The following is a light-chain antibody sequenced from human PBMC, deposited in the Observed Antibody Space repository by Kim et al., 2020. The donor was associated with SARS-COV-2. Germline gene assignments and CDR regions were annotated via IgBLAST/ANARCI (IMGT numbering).Light chain of an antibody. CDR3: HQYNDSPRT. CDR1: QSVRNP. CDR2: GAS. J-gene: IGKJ1*01. V-gene: IGKV3-20*01. Sequence: EIVLTQSPGTLSLSPGERASLSCWASQSVRNPLAWYQQKPGQSPRLLIYGASIRATGVPDRFSGSGSETAFTLTISSLDPEDFAVYYCHQYNDSPRTFGQGTKVDIK.